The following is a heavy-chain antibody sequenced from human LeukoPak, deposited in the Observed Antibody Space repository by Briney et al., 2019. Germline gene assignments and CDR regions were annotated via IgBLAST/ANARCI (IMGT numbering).Heavy chain of an antibody. CDR3: APSIAAAGTWFDY. V-gene: IGHV1-2*02. D-gene: IGHD6-13*01. CDR2: INPNSGGT. Sequence: WASVKVSCKASGYTFTGYYMHWVRQAPGQGLEWMGWINPNSGGTNYAQKFQGRVTMTRDTSISTAYMELSRLRSDDTAVYYCAPSIAAAGTWFDYWGQGTLVTVSS. J-gene: IGHJ4*02. CDR1: GYTFTGYY.